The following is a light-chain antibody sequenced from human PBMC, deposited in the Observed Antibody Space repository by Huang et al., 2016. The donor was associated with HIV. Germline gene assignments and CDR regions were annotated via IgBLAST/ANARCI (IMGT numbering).Light chain of an antibody. V-gene: IGKV3-15*01. CDR2: GAS. Sequence: EIVMTQSPATLSVSPGERATLSCRASQSLSNDLAWYQQKPGQAPRLLIHGASTRATGVPARFSGSGSGTEFTLTISSLQSEDFAVYYCQHYNKWPPWTFGQGTKVEIK. J-gene: IGKJ1*01. CDR3: QHYNKWPPWT. CDR1: QSLSND.